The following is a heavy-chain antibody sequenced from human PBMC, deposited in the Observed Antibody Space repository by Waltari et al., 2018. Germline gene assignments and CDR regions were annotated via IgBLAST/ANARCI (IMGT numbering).Heavy chain of an antibody. J-gene: IGHJ3*01. Sequence: VELLESGPGLVKPSQPLSLPCSVSRGSISSGSSYWSWMRRPAGKGLEWIGHIYTTGSTNYNPSLESRVTISLDTSKNQFSLRLTSVTAADSAVYFCARTGTVVVIPEAKGAFHVWGRGTTVTVSS. CDR2: IYTTGST. CDR3: ARTGTVVVIPEAKGAFHV. V-gene: IGHV4-61*02. D-gene: IGHD2-21*01. CDR1: RGSISSGSSY.